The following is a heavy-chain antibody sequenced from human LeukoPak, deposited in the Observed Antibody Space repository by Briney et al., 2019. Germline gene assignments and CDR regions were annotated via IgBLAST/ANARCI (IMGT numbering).Heavy chain of an antibody. CDR2: IKQDGSEK. J-gene: IGHJ6*03. D-gene: IGHD6-25*01. V-gene: IGHV3-7*01. Sequence: GGSLRLSCAASGFTFSSYWMSWVRQAPGKGLEWVANIKQDGSEKYYVDSVKGRFTISRDNAENSLYLQMNSLRAEDTAVYYCARDPPESSGWGDNYYMDVWAKGPRSPSP. CDR3: ARDPPESSGWGDNYYMDV. CDR1: GFTFSSYW.